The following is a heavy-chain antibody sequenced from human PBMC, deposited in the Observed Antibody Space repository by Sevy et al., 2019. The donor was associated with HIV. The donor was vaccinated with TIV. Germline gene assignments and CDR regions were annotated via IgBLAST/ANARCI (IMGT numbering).Heavy chain of an antibody. Sequence: GGSLRLSCAASGFSFSSYVMSWVRQAPGKGLQWVSAVSASGISTYYADSVKGRFTISRDNSKNTLYLQMDSLRAEDTAVYYCAKVRSTIIPATGNFDYWGQGTLVTVSS. J-gene: IGHJ4*02. CDR2: VSASGIST. CDR3: AKVRSTIIPATGNFDY. V-gene: IGHV3-23*01. CDR1: GFSFSSYV. D-gene: IGHD6-13*01.